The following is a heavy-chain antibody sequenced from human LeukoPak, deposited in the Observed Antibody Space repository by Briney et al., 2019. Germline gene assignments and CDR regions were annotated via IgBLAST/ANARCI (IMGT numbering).Heavy chain of an antibody. D-gene: IGHD4-17*01. CDR3: ARGRLAAVYGGYGTNWVDP. V-gene: IGHV3-21*01. Sequence: PGGSLRLSCAASGFTFSSYSMNWVRQAPGKGLEWVSSISSSSSYIYYADSVKGRFTISRDNAKNSLYLQMNSLRAEDTAVYYCARGRLAAVYGGYGTNWVDPWGQGTLVTVSS. J-gene: IGHJ5*02. CDR1: GFTFSSYS. CDR2: ISSSSSYI.